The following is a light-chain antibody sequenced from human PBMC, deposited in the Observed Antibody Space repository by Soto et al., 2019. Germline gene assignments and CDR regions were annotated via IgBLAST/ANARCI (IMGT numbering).Light chain of an antibody. CDR2: EVS. V-gene: IGLV2-14*01. CDR3: SSYTSSSTGV. Sequence: QSALTQPASVSGSPGQSITISCTGTSSDVGGYNYVSWYQQHPGKAPKLMIYEVSNRPSGVSNRFSGSKSGNTASLTISGLQAEDEADYYCSSYTSSSTGVFGTGNKV. J-gene: IGLJ1*01. CDR1: SSDVGGYNY.